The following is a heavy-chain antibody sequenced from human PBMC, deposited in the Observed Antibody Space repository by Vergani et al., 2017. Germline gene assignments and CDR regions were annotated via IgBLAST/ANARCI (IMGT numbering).Heavy chain of an antibody. CDR2: IKSKTDGGTT. J-gene: IGHJ4*02. CDR3: TTADDFWSGYYFDY. Sequence: EVQLVESGGSLVKPGGSLRLSCAASGFTFNNAWMSWVRQAPGKGLEWVGRIKSKTDGGTTDYAAPVKGRFTISRDDSKNTLYLQMNSLKTEDTAVYYCTTADDFWSGYYFDYWGQGTLVTVSS. V-gene: IGHV3-15*01. CDR1: GFTFNNAW. D-gene: IGHD3-3*01.